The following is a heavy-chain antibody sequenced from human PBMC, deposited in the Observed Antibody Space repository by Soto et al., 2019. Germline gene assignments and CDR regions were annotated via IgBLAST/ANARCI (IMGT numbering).Heavy chain of an antibody. CDR2: IKQDGSEK. CDR3: ARDRPIAVAGGADY. V-gene: IGHV3-7*05. J-gene: IGHJ4*02. Sequence: EVQLVESGGGLVQPGGSLRLSCAASGFTFSSYWMSWVRQAPGKGLEWVANIKQDGSEKYYVDSVKGRFTISRDNAKNSLYLQMNSLRAEDTAVYYCARDRPIAVAGGADYWGQGTLVTLSS. D-gene: IGHD6-19*01. CDR1: GFTFSSYW.